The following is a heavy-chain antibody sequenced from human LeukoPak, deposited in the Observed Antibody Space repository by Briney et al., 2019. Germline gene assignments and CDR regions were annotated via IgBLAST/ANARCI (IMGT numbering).Heavy chain of an antibody. CDR3: AKDWGGRVDF. J-gene: IGHJ4*02. CDR2: ISYDGNNK. V-gene: IGHV3-30*18. D-gene: IGHD3-16*01. CDR1: GFSFSTYG. Sequence: PGRSLRLSCAASGFSFSTYGMHWVRQAPGKGLEWVAFISYDGNNKNYADSVKGRFTISRDESMNTLYLQMNSLGAEDTALYYCAKDWGGRVDFWGQGTLVTVSS.